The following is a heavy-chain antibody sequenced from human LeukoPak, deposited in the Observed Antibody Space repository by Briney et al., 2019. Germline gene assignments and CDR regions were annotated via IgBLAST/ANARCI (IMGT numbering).Heavy chain of an antibody. Sequence: SETLSLTCAVYGGSFSGYYWSWIRQPPGKGLEWIGEINHSGSTNYNPSLKSRVTISVDTSKNQFSLKLSSVTAADTAVYYCARGKQWLRHYGNNWFDPWGQGTLVTVSS. CDR2: INHSGST. CDR3: ARGKQWLRHYGNNWFDP. V-gene: IGHV4-34*01. CDR1: GGSFSGYY. D-gene: IGHD6-19*01. J-gene: IGHJ5*02.